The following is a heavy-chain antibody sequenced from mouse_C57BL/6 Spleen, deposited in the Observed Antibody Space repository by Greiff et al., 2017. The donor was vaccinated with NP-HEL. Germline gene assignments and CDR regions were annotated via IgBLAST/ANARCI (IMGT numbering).Heavy chain of an antibody. V-gene: IGHV1-50*01. CDR3: ATYFYYYCSSNYFGY. J-gene: IGHJ2*01. CDR2: IDPSDSYT. CDR1: GYTFTSYW. D-gene: IGHD1-1*01. Sequence: QVQLQQPGAELVKPGASVKLSCKASGYTFTSYWMQWVKQRPGQGLEWIGEIDPSDSYTNYNQKFQGKATLTVDTSSSTAYMQLSSLTSEDSAVSYCATYFYYYCSSNYFGYWGHGPTLTFSS.